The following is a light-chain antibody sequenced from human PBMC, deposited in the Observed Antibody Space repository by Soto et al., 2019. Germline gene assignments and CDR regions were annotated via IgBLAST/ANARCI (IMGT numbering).Light chain of an antibody. CDR3: QQYGDWPLT. CDR1: QSVGSN. Sequence: EIVLTQSPATLSVSPGERATLSCRASQSVGSNFAWYQQKPGQAPRLLIFASSTRATGVPARFSGSGSGTEFTLTISSLQSEDFAVYYCQQYGDWPLTFGGGAKVGIE. CDR2: ASS. J-gene: IGKJ4*01. V-gene: IGKV3-15*01.